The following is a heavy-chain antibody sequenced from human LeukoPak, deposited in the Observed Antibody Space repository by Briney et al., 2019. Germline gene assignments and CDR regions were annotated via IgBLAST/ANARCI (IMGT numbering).Heavy chain of an antibody. V-gene: IGHV4-59*01. CDR3: ARATFYFYMDV. CDR2: IYYSGST. CDR1: GGSISSYY. J-gene: IGHJ6*03. Sequence: SETLSLTCTVSGGSISSYYWSWLRQPPGKGLEWIGYIYYSGSTNYNPSLKSRVTISVDTSKSQISLNLSSVTAADTATYYCARATFYFYMDVWGKGTTVIVSS.